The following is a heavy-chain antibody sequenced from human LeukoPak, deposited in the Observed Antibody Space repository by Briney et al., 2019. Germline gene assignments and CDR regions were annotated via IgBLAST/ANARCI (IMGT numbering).Heavy chain of an antibody. D-gene: IGHD3-22*01. CDR3: ARDPYYYDSSGHTHPDY. J-gene: IGHJ4*02. Sequence: GGSLRLSCAASGFTFSSYAMHWVRQAPGKGLEWVAVISYDGSNKYYADSVKGRFTISRDNSKNTLYLQMNSLRAEDTAVYYCARDPYYYDSSGHTHPDYWGQGALVTVSS. V-gene: IGHV3-30-3*01. CDR2: ISYDGSNK. CDR1: GFTFSSYA.